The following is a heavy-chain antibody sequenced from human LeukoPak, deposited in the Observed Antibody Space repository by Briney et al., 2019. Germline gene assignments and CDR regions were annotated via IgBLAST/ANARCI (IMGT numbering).Heavy chain of an antibody. Sequence: GGSLRLSCAASGFTFSDHFMDWVRQAPGKGLEWVGRIRRKPQSYTTEYAASVKGRFTFSRDDSKNSLYLQMNSLETEDTAVYHCARFSATTGGTDALDLWGQGTMVTVSS. CDR1: GFTFSDHF. CDR2: IRRKPQSYTT. J-gene: IGHJ3*01. V-gene: IGHV3-72*01. CDR3: ARFSATTGGTDALDL. D-gene: IGHD1-1*01.